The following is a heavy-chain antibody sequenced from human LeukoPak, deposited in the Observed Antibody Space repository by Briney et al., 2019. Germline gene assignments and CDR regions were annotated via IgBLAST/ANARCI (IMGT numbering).Heavy chain of an antibody. CDR3: ARARTRGYYYMDV. D-gene: IGHD3/OR15-3a*01. CDR1: GGSINNSY. V-gene: IGHV4-4*07. CDR2: MYTKGST. J-gene: IGHJ6*03. Sequence: PSETLSLTCSVSGGSINNSYWSWIRQPAGKGLEWIGRMYTKGSTSYNPSLKSRVIMSLDTSKNQFSLRLTSVTAADTAVYYCARARTRGYYYMDVWSKGTTVTVSS.